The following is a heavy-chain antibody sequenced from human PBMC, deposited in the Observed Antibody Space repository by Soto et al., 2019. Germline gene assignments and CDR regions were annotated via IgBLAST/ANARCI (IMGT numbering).Heavy chain of an antibody. Sequence: ASVKVSCKVSGYTLTELSMHWVRQAPGKGLEWMGGFDPEDGETIYAQKFQGRVTMTEDTSTDTAYMELSSLRSEDTAVYYCATVKARLLNYGDYAMVFDYWGQGTLVTVSS. CDR1: GYTLTELS. V-gene: IGHV1-24*01. CDR3: ATVKARLLNYGDYAMVFDY. D-gene: IGHD4-17*01. CDR2: FDPEDGET. J-gene: IGHJ4*02.